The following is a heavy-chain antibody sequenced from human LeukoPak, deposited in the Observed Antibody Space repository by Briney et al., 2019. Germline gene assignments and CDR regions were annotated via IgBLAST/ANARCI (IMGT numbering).Heavy chain of an antibody. V-gene: IGHV4-38-2*01. CDR3: ARVWRYCSSTSCPGPLDY. Sequence: PSETLSLTCAVSGYSISSGYYWGWIRQPPGKGLEWIGSIYHSGSTYYNPSLKSRVTISVDTSKNQFSLKLSSVTAADTAVYYCARVWRYCSSTSCPGPLDYWGQGTLVTVSS. J-gene: IGHJ4*02. CDR2: IYHSGST. D-gene: IGHD2-2*01. CDR1: GYSISSGYY.